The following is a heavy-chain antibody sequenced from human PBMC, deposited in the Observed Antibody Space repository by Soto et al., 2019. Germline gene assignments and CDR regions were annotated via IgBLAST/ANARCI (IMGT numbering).Heavy chain of an antibody. Sequence: EVQLLESGGGLVQQGGSLRLSCAASAFTFSSYAMSWVRQTPRKGLEWVSSISGSGDSTFYADSVKGRFTISRDNSKNTLYLEMSSLRAEATAIYFCAKDGRIHLYSPPFDYWGQGALVSVTS. CDR1: AFTFSSYA. J-gene: IGHJ4*02. CDR3: AKDGRIHLYSPPFDY. D-gene: IGHD5-18*01. V-gene: IGHV3-23*01. CDR2: ISGSGDST.